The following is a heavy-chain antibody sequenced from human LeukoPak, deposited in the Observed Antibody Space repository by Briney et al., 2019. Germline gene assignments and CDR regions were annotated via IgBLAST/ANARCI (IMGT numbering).Heavy chain of an antibody. CDR2: FDPSDSYT. CDR1: GYSFTTYW. Sequence: ESLKISCKGSGYSFTTYWITWVRQMPGKGLEWMGRFDPSDSYTNYSPSFQGHVTISADKSISTAYLQWSSLKASDTAMYYCARVIHLGELSLYDYWGQGTLVTVSS. D-gene: IGHD3-16*02. CDR3: ARVIHLGELSLYDY. J-gene: IGHJ4*02. V-gene: IGHV5-10-1*01.